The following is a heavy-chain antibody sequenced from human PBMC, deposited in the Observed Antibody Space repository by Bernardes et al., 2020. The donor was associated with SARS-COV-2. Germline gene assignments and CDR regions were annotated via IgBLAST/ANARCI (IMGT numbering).Heavy chain of an antibody. J-gene: IGHJ5*02. V-gene: IGHV3-21*01. Sequence: VGSLRLSCAASGFTFSSYSMNWVRQAPGKGLEWVSSISSSSSYIYYADSVKGRFTISRDNAKNSLYLQMNSLRAEDTAVYYCARGWRSGSDYYDSRYNWFDPWGQGTLVTVSS. CDR1: GFTFSSYS. D-gene: IGHD3-22*01. CDR3: ARGWRSGSDYYDSRYNWFDP. CDR2: ISSSSSYI.